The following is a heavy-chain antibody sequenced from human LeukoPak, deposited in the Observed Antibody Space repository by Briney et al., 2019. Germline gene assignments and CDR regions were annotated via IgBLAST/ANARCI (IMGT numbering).Heavy chain of an antibody. V-gene: IGHV4-38-2*02. Sequence: SETLSLTCTVSGYSISSGYYWGWIRQPPGKGLEWIGSIYHSGSTYYNPSLKSRVTISVDTSKNQFSLKLSSVTAADTAVYYCARDPGDFWSGYYPFDYWGQGTLVTVSS. D-gene: IGHD3-3*01. CDR2: IYHSGST. CDR1: GYSISSGYY. J-gene: IGHJ4*02. CDR3: ARDPGDFWSGYYPFDY.